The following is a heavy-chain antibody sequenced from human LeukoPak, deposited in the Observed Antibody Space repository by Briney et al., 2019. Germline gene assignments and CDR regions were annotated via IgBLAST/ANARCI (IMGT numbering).Heavy chain of an antibody. CDR3: ATVPATIFGVVPDY. V-gene: IGHV4-39*07. D-gene: IGHD3-3*01. J-gene: IGHJ4*02. CDR1: GASISNSNFY. CDR2: VYYSGGT. Sequence: SETLSLTCTVSGASISNSNFYWGWIRQPPGKGLEWIGSVYYSGGTYYNPSLKSRVTISVDTSKNQFSLKLSSVTAADTAVYYCATVPATIFGVVPDYWGQGTLVTVSS.